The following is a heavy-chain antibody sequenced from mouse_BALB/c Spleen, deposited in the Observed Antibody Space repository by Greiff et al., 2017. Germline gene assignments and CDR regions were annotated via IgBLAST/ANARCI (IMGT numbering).Heavy chain of an antibody. V-gene: IGHV5-17*02. CDR3: ARSDYDPYAMDY. J-gene: IGHJ4*01. D-gene: IGHD2-4*01. CDR1: GFTFSSFG. CDR2: ISSGSSTI. Sequence: DVQLQESGGGLVQPGGSRKLSCAASGFTFSSFGMHWVRQAPEKGLEWVAYISSGSSTIYYADTVKGRFTISRDNPKNTLFLQMTSLRSEDTAMYYCARSDYDPYAMDYWGQGTSVTVSS.